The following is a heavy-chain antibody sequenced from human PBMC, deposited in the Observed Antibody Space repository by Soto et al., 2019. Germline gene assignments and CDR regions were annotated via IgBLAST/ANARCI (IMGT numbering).Heavy chain of an antibody. D-gene: IGHD4-17*01. J-gene: IGHJ3*02. CDR3: ERDRYGDSFGFDI. Sequence: QVQLVQSGAEVKKPGSSVKVSCKASGGTFSSYTISWVRQAPGQGLEWMGRIIPILGIANYAQKFQGRVTMTADQSTRTAYMELSSLRSEDTAVYDCERDRYGDSFGFDIWGQGTMVTVSS. V-gene: IGHV1-69*08. CDR2: IIPILGIA. CDR1: GGTFSSYT.